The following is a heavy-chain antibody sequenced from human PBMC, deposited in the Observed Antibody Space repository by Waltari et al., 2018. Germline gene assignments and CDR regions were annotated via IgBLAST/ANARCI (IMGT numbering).Heavy chain of an antibody. Sequence: QLQLQESGPGLVKPWGTLSLTCVVSGDYMSGSSWWSWVRESPDKGLVWIGQAHRSGRTNSSPSFGSRAIVSLSASMKQFSLRILSATAADTAVYYCARDRGRGLFLDSWGQGTLVTVSP. CDR1: GDYMSGSSW. CDR3: ARDRGRGLFLDS. V-gene: IGHV4-4*02. CDR2: AHRSGRT. D-gene: IGHD2-15*01. J-gene: IGHJ4*02.